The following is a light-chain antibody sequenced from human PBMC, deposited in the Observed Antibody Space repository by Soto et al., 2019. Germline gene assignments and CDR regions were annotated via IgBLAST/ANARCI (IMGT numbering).Light chain of an antibody. V-gene: IGLV2-23*02. CDR3: CSYAGSSTFV. Sequence: QSALTQPASVSGSPGQSITISCTGTSSDVGSYNLVSWYQQLPGKAPKVMIYEVSKRPSGVSNRFSGSKSGNTASLTISGLQAEDEADYYCCSYAGSSTFVIGTGTKLTVL. CDR2: EVS. CDR1: SSDVGSYNL. J-gene: IGLJ1*01.